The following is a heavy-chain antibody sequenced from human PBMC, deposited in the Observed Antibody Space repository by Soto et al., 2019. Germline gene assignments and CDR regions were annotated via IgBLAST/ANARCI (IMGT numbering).Heavy chain of an antibody. D-gene: IGHD3-3*01. V-gene: IGHV1-69*13. CDR2: IIPIFGTA. Sequence: SVKVSCKASGGTFSSYAISWVRQAPGQGLEWMGGIIPIFGTANYAQKFQGRVTITADESTSTAYMELSSLRSEDTAVYYCARDRDPTYYDFWSGYYIYYWGQGTLVTVSS. J-gene: IGHJ4*02. CDR3: ARDRDPTYYDFWSGYYIYY. CDR1: GGTFSSYA.